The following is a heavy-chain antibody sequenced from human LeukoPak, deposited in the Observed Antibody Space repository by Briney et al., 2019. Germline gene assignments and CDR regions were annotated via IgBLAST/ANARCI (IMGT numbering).Heavy chain of an antibody. J-gene: IGHJ4*02. V-gene: IGHV4-59*01. CDR3: ALTGTAPKGRGYSYGPFDY. Sequence: PSETLSLTCTVSGGSISSYYWSWIRQPPGKGLEWIGYIYYSGSTNYNPSLKSRVTISVDTSKNQFSLKLSSVTAADTAVYYCALTGTAPKGRGYSYGPFDYWGQGTLVTVSS. CDR1: GGSISSYY. D-gene: IGHD5-18*01. CDR2: IYYSGST.